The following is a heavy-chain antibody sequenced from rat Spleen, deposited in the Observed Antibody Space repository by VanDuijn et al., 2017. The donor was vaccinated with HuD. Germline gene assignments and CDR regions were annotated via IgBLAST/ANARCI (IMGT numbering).Heavy chain of an antibody. CDR3: VRQGYLRDWYFDF. V-gene: IGHV5-25*01. J-gene: IGHJ1*01. Sequence: EVQLVESGGGAVQPGRSMKLSCAASGLSFSNYDMAWVRQAPTKGLEWVASISYDGTATYYRDSVKGRFTLSRDDGKSTLYLEMDSLRSEDMATYYCVRQGYLRDWYFDFWGPGTMVTVSS. CDR2: ISYDGTAT. CDR1: GLSFSNYD. D-gene: IGHD2-5*01.